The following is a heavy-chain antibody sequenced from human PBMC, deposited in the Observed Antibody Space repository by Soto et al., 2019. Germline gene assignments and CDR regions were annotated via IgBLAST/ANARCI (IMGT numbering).Heavy chain of an antibody. D-gene: IGHD5-18*01. V-gene: IGHV1-18*01. CDR2: ISAYNGNI. Sequence: ASVKVSCKASGYTFTNYGISWVRQAPGQGLEWMGWISAYNGNINYAQKLQGRVTMTTDTSTSTAYMELSSLRSEDTAVYYCARERVTYTAMVAVGYYYYGMDVWG. J-gene: IGHJ6*02. CDR3: ARERVTYTAMVAVGYYYYGMDV. CDR1: GYTFTNYG.